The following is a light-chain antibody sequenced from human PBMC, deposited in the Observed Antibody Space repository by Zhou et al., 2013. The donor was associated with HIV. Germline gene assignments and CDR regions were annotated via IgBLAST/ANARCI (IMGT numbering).Light chain of an antibody. CDR3: QQYYDYLWT. J-gene: IGKJ1*01. V-gene: IGKV1-8*01. CDR2: GAS. Sequence: IRMTQSPSSFSASTGDRVTISCRASQDISTYVAWYQQKLGKTPRLLIYGASTLQSGVPSRFSGTGSGTDFTLTISCLQSEDFATYYCQQYYDYLWTFGHGTKV. CDR1: QDISTY.